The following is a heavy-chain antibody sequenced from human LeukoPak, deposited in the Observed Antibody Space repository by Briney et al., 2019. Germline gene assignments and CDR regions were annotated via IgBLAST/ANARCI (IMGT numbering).Heavy chain of an antibody. D-gene: IGHD3-22*01. Sequence: GGSLRLSCAASAFTFSSYAMSWARQAPGKGLDWVSTITPTGGNTFHADSVRGRFSISRDNSKNTLYLQMNSLRADDTALYYCAKSLSGYYSNFDYWGQGTLVTVSS. J-gene: IGHJ4*02. CDR3: AKSLSGYYSNFDY. V-gene: IGHV3-23*01. CDR2: ITPTGGNT. CDR1: AFTFSSYA.